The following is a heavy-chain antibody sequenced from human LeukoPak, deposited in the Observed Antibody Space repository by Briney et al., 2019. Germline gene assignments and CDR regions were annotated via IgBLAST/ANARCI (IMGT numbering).Heavy chain of an antibody. J-gene: IGHJ4*02. D-gene: IGHD3-3*01. CDR1: GFTFSSYA. Sequence: GGSLRLSCAASGFTFSSYAMSWVRQAPGKGLEWVSAISGSGGSTYYADSVKGRFIISRDNSENTLYLQMNSLRAEDTAVYYCAKSSLYDFWSGYDFDYWGQGTLVTVSS. V-gene: IGHV3-23*01. CDR2: ISGSGGST. CDR3: AKSSLYDFWSGYDFDY.